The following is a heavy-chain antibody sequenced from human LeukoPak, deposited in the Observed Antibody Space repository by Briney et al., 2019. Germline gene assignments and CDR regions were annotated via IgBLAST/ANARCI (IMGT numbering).Heavy chain of an antibody. V-gene: IGHV3-21*01. Sequence: GGSLRLSCAASGFTFSSYIMTWVRQAPGKGLEWVSSISSSSSYIYYADSVKGRFTISRDNAKNSLYPQMNSLRAEDTAVYYCAREEVTGTSDYWGQGTLVTVSS. CDR2: ISSSSSYI. J-gene: IGHJ4*02. CDR1: GFTFSSYI. D-gene: IGHD1-7*01. CDR3: AREEVTGTSDY.